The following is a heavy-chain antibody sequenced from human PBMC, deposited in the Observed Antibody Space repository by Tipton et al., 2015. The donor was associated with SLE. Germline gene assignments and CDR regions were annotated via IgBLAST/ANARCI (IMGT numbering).Heavy chain of an antibody. V-gene: IGHV3-33*01. D-gene: IGHD3-16*01. Sequence: SLRLSCAASGFTFSTSALHWVRPAPGKGLEWVAVIWYDGSNKFYADSVKGRFTISRDNSKNTVSLQMNSLRVEDTAVYFCARGRGEEFLDYWGQGTLVTVSS. J-gene: IGHJ4*02. CDR3: ARGRGEEFLDY. CDR1: GFTFSTSA. CDR2: IWYDGSNK.